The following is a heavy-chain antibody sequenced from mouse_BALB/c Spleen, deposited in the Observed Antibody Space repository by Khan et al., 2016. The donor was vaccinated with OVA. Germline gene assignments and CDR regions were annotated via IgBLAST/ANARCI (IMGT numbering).Heavy chain of an antibody. V-gene: IGHV1-26*01. D-gene: IGHD2-14*01. CDR3: ARGYDVFAY. Sequence: VQLQQPGPDLVKPGASVKISCKASGYSFTLYYMTWVKQSHGKSLAWIGRVNPNTGGSDYNQEFKGKAILTVDKSSNTAYMELHSLTSDDSAVYYCARGYDVFAYGGQGSLVTVYA. CDR1: GYSFTLYY. CDR2: VNPNTGGS. J-gene: IGHJ3*01.